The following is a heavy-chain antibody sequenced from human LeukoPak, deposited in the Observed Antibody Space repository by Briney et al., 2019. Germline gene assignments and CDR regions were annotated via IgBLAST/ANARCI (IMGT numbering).Heavy chain of an antibody. CDR2: IYAVGDT. Sequence: GGPLRLSCVASGFIVDSNYMNWVRQAPGKGLEWVSVIYAVGDTYYADSVKGRFTISRDNPKNTLYLQMNSLRPEDTAVYYCARGGGYFGIDYWGRGTLVTVSS. D-gene: IGHD3-10*01. V-gene: IGHV3-66*02. CDR1: GFIVDSNY. J-gene: IGHJ4*02. CDR3: ARGGGYFGIDY.